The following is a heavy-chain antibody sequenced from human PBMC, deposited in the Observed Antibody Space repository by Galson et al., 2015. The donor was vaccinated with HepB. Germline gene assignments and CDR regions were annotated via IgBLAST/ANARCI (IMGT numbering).Heavy chain of an antibody. CDR2: ISSNRIYI. V-gene: IGHV3-21*01. Sequence: SLRLSCAASGFTFSNYSMNWVRQAPRKGLEWVSSISSNRIYIYYADSMEGRFTISRDNAKSALYLQMNSLTAEDTAVYYCARTLNFYDTGGHEDYWGQGTLVTVSS. D-gene: IGHD2-8*02. CDR1: GFTFSNYS. J-gene: IGHJ4*02. CDR3: ARTLNFYDTGGHEDY.